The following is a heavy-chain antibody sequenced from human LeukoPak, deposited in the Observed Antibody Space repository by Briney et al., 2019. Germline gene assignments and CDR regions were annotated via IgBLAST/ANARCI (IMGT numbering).Heavy chain of an antibody. D-gene: IGHD6-19*01. CDR3: ARDYRGWFFDY. J-gene: IGHJ4*02. CDR2: IYYSGST. CDR1: GGSISNYY. V-gene: IGHV4-59*01. Sequence: SETLSLTCTVSGGSISNYYLSWIRQPPGKGLEWIGHIYYSGSTNYNPSLKSRVTISVDTSKNQFSLRLSSVTAADTAVYYCARDYRGWFFDYWGQGTLVTVSS.